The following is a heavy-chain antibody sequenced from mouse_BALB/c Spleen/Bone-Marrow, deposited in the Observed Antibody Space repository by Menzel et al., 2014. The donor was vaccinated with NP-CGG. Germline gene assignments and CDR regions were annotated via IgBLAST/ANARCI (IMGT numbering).Heavy chain of an antibody. J-gene: IGHJ2*01. CDR2: ISSGGSYT. D-gene: IGHD2-4*01. Sequence: DVKLVESGGDLVKPGGSLKLSCAASGFTFSSYGMSWVRQTPDKRLEWVATISSGGSYTYYPDSVKGRFTISRDNAKNXLYLQMSSLKSEDTAMYYCARQTYYDYDGYFDYWGQGTTLTVSS. V-gene: IGHV5-6*02. CDR1: GFTFSSYG. CDR3: ARQTYYDYDGYFDY.